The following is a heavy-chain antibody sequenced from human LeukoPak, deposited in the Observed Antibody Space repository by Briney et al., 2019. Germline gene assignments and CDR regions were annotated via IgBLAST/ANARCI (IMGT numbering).Heavy chain of an antibody. CDR1: GGSISSYY. CDR3: ARGYYSDSSGYYYWFDP. V-gene: IGHV4-59*08. Sequence: SETLSLTCTVSGGSISSYYWSWIRQPPGKGLEWIGYIYYSGSTNYNPSLKSRVTISVDTSKNQFSLKLSSVTAADTAVYYCARGYYSDSSGYYYWFDPWGQGTLVTVSS. J-gene: IGHJ5*02. CDR2: IYYSGST. D-gene: IGHD3-22*01.